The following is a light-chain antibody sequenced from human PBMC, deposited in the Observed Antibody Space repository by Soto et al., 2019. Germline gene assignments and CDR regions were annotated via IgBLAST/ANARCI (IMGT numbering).Light chain of an antibody. V-gene: IGLV2-14*01. CDR3: SSYTTSSTKV. CDR1: SSDIGGYKY. Sequence: QSVLTQPASASGSPGQSITISCTGTSSDIGGYKYVSWYQHHAGNAPKLMIYEVSNRPSGVSNRFSGSKSGNTASLTISGLQAEDEGDYYCSSYTTSSTKVFGTGTKLTVL. CDR2: EVS. J-gene: IGLJ1*01.